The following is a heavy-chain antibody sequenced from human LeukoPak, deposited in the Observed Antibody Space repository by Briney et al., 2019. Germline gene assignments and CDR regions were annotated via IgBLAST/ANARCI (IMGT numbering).Heavy chain of an antibody. D-gene: IGHD2-8*02. CDR1: RYTFTSYD. CDR3: ARSPKRGYDIVLIRDGMDV. Sequence: ASVKVSCKASRYTFTSYDINWVRQATGQGLEWMGWMNPNSGNTGYAQKFQGRVTMTRNTSISTAYMELSSLRSEDTAVYYCARSPKRGYDIVLIRDGMDVWGQGTTVTVSS. CDR2: MNPNSGNT. J-gene: IGHJ6*02. V-gene: IGHV1-8*01.